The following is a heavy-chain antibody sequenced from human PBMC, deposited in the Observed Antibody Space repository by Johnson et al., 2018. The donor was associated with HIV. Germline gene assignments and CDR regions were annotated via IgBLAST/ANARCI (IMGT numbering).Heavy chain of an antibody. D-gene: IGHD2/OR15-2a*01. CDR3: TTEVYRMTAFDI. Sequence: VQVLESGGGLIQPGGSLRLSCAASGFTVSSNYMSWVRQAPGKGLEWVSVIYSGDITYYADSVKGRFSISRDNSKNTLYLQMNSLKTEDTAVYYCTTEVYRMTAFDIWGQGTMVTVSS. V-gene: IGHV3-53*01. J-gene: IGHJ3*02. CDR1: GFTVSSNY. CDR2: IYSGDIT.